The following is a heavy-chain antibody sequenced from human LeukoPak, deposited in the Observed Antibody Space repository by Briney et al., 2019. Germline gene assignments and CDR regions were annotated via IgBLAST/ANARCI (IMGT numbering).Heavy chain of an antibody. CDR1: GGSISSGRYY. Sequence: SETLSLTCTVSGGSISSGRYYWSWIRQPPGKGLEWIGYTHYSGSTKYNPSLKSRLTISVDSSKNQFSLRLSSVTAADTAVYFCARGAAGTGAADYWGQGTLVTVSS. CDR2: THYSGST. D-gene: IGHD6-13*01. V-gene: IGHV4-61*01. CDR3: ARGAAGTGAADY. J-gene: IGHJ4*02.